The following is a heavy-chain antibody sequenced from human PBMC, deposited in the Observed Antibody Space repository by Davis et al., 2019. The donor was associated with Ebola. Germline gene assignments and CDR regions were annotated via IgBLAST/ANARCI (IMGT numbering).Heavy chain of an antibody. Sequence: GGSLRLSCAASGFTFTTYALSWVRQAPGQGLEWVSTISYSGGSTYYADSGKGRFTISRDNSKNTLDLQMNSLKAEDTAVYYCAKGGYFDSLEIDSWGQGTLVTVSS. CDR2: ISYSGGST. V-gene: IGHV3-23*01. CDR1: GFTFTTYA. D-gene: IGHD3-9*01. CDR3: AKGGYFDSLEIDS. J-gene: IGHJ4*02.